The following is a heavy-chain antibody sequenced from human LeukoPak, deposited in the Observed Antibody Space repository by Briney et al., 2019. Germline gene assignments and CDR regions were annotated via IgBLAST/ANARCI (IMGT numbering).Heavy chain of an antibody. CDR1: GFTFSSYS. J-gene: IGHJ4*02. CDR3: AKDLSSGSRRAY. CDR2: ISSSGSTI. D-gene: IGHD6-19*01. V-gene: IGHV3-48*04. Sequence: GGSLRLSCAASGFTFSSYSMNWVRQAPGKGLEWVSYISSSGSTIYYADSVKGRFTISRDNAKNSLYLQMNSLRAEDTGVYYCAKDLSSGSRRAYWGQGTLVTVSS.